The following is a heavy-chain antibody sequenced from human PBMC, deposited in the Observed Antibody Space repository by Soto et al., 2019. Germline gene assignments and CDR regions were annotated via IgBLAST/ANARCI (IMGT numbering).Heavy chain of an antibody. CDR2: INPNSGGT. V-gene: IGHV1-2*02. CDR1: GYTFTGYY. D-gene: IGHD5-18*01. Sequence: QVQLVQSGAEVKKPGASVKVSCKASGYTFTGYYMHWVRQAPGQGLEWMGWINPNSGGTNYAQKFQGRVTMTRDTSISKAYMELSRLRSDDTAVYYCASERGYSYGPRSGQYYFDYWGQGTLVTVSS. CDR3: ASERGYSYGPRSGQYYFDY. J-gene: IGHJ4*02.